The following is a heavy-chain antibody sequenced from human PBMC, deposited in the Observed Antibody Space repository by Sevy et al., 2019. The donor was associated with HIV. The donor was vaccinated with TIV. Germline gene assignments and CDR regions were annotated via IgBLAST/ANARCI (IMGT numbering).Heavy chain of an antibody. CDR1: GFPVSSSY. CDR3: ARDKNAYYYGLDV. J-gene: IGHJ6*02. Sequence: GGSLRLSCAVSGFPVSSSYMNWVRQAPGKGLEWVSVFYTGSKTDYADSVKGRFTMSRDNSKNTLYLQMNGLRAEDTAVYHCARDKNAYYYGLDVWGQGTTVTVSS. CDR2: FYTGSKT. V-gene: IGHV3-53*01.